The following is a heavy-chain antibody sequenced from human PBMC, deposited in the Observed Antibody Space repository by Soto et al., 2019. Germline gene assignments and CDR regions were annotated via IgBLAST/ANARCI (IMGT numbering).Heavy chain of an antibody. Sequence: EVQLVESGGGLVQPGGSLRLSCAASGFTVSSNYMSWVRQAPGKGLEWVSVIYSGGSTYYADSVKGRFTISRHNSKNTLYLQMNSLRAEDTAVYYCARDSGIAVAGLGYDYLGQGTLVTGSS. CDR2: IYSGGST. CDR1: GFTVSSNY. J-gene: IGHJ4*02. D-gene: IGHD6-19*01. CDR3: ARDSGIAVAGLGYDY. V-gene: IGHV3-53*04.